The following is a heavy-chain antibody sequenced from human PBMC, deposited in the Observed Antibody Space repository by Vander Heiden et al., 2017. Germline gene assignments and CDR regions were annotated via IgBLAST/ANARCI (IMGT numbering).Heavy chain of an antibody. CDR3: ARSYYYDNTGYFVY. V-gene: IGHV1-2*02. CDR1: GYTFTGYY. Sequence: QVQLVQSGAEVKKPGASVTASCKAPGYTFTGYYIHWVRQAPGQGLEWMGWVNPNGGVTNYAQKFQGRVTMTRDTSISTAYMELSRLRSDDTAVYYCARSYYYDNTGYFVYWGQGTLVSVSS. D-gene: IGHD3-22*01. CDR2: VNPNGGVT. J-gene: IGHJ4*02.